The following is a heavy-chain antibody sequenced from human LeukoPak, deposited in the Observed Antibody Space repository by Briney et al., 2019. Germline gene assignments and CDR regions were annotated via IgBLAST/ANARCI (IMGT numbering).Heavy chain of an antibody. V-gene: IGHV3-7*01. J-gene: IGHJ4*02. CDR1: GFTFSDYW. CDR2: IRQDGSQR. D-gene: IGHD6-6*01. Sequence: GGSLRLSCTASGFTFSDYWMTWVRQAPGKGPEWVANIRQDGSQRYYVDSVRGRFTISRGNAKNSLFLQMNGLRAEDTAVYYCARRGGSSSRRSPIDYWGQGTLVTVSS. CDR3: ARRGGSSSRRSPIDY.